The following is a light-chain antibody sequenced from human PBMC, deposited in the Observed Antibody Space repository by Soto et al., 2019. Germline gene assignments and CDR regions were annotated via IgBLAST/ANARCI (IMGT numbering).Light chain of an antibody. CDR2: GAS. CDR1: QTISNY. V-gene: IGKV1-39*01. CDR3: QQSYNVPFT. Sequence: DIQMTQSPASLAASLGDRITISCRASQTISNYLNWYHQKPGEAPKILIYGASTLQNGVPSSVSGSGSGTEFTLSISSLQPADFGTYYCQQSYNVPFTFGPGTKVDVK. J-gene: IGKJ3*01.